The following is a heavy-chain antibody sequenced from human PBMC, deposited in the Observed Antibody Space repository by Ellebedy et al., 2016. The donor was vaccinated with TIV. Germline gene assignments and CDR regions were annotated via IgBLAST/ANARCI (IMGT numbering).Heavy chain of an antibody. CDR1: GYTFSSYY. J-gene: IGHJ5*02. D-gene: IGHD2-8*01. V-gene: IGHV1-46*04. Sequence: AASVKVSCKASGYTFSSYYMHWVRQAPGQGLEWMGIINPSGGSTTYAQNLQGRVTMTRDTSTTTVYMELSSLRSEDTAVYYCARVVLMVYAKSDWFDPWGQGTLVTVSS. CDR2: INPSGGST. CDR3: ARVVLMVYAKSDWFDP.